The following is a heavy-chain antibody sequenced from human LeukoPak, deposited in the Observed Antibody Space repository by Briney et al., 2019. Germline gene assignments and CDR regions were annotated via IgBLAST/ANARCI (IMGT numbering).Heavy chain of an antibody. D-gene: IGHD6-13*01. V-gene: IGHV1-69*05. CDR1: GGAFNSYA. CDR2: IFPIFGTA. Sequence: ASVKVSCKAPGGAFNSYAINWVRQAPGQGLEWMGRIFPIFGTANYAQKFQGRVTVTTDESTNTAYMELSSLRPEDTAMYYCARDRGERDSSWSLPAHGFDIWGQGTMVTVSS. CDR3: ARDRGERDSSWSLPAHGFDI. J-gene: IGHJ3*02.